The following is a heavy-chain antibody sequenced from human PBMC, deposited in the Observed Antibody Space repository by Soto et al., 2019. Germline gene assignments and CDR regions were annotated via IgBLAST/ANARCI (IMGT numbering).Heavy chain of an antibody. D-gene: IGHD6-19*01. CDR3: ARDGQWLINYYYYGMDV. J-gene: IGHJ6*02. V-gene: IGHV6-1*01. CDR2: TYYRSKWYN. CDR1: GDSVSSNSAA. Sequence: SQTLSLTCAISGDSVSSNSAAWSWIRQSPSRGLEWLGRTYYRSKWYNDYAVSVKSRITINPDTSKNQFSLQLNPVTPEDTAVYYCARDGQWLINYYYYGMDVWGQGTTVTVSS.